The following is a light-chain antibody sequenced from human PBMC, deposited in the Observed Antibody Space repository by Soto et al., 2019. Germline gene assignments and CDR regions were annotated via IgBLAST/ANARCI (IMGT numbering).Light chain of an antibody. CDR3: QQYGSSPRT. CDR2: GAS. Sequence: EIVLTQSPGTLSLSPGERATLSCRASQSVSSSYLAWYQQKPGQAPRLLIYGASSRATGIPNRFSGNGSGTDFTFTFSRLEPEDFAVYYCQQYGSSPRTFGQGTKVE. J-gene: IGKJ1*01. V-gene: IGKV3-20*01. CDR1: QSVSSSY.